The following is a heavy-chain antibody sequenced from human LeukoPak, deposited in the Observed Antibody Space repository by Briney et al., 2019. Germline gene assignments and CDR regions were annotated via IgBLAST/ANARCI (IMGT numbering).Heavy chain of an antibody. CDR1: GFTFSSYG. V-gene: IGHV3-23*01. CDR3: AKEGGGSSGWYLDFYYYGMDV. Sequence: GGSLRLSCAASGFTFSSYGMSWVRQAPGKGLEWVSTISGSGNSTYYADSVKGRFTISRDNSKNRLYLQMNSLRAEDTAVYYCAKEGGGSSGWYLDFYYYGMDVWGKGTTVTVSS. CDR2: ISGSGNST. J-gene: IGHJ6*04. D-gene: IGHD6-19*01.